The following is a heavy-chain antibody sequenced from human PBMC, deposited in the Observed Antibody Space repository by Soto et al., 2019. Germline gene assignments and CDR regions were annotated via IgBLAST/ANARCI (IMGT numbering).Heavy chain of an antibody. V-gene: IGHV1-69*12. J-gene: IGHJ4*02. CDR1: GGTFSSYA. Sequence: QVQLVQSGAEVKKPGSSVKVSCKASGGTFSSYAISWVRQAPGQGLEWMGGIIPIFGTANYAQKFQGRVTITAHESTNKAYMELSSLRSEDTAVYYCARDLAGHETSKGFDYWGQGTLVTGSS. CDR3: ARDLAGHETSKGFDY. CDR2: IIPIFGTA.